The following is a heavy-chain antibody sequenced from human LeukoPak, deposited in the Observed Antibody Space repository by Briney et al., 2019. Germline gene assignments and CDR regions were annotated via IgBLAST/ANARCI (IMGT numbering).Heavy chain of an antibody. V-gene: IGHV3-9*01. J-gene: IGHJ6*03. Sequence: GGSLRLSCAASGFTFDDYAMHWVRQAPGKGLEWVSGISWNSGSIGYADSVKGRFTISRDNAKNSLYLQMNSLRAEDTAVYYCAKVPPRWYYYYYMDVWGKGTTVTISS. CDR3: AKVPPRWYYYYYMDV. D-gene: IGHD4-23*01. CDR1: GFTFDDYA. CDR2: ISWNSGSI.